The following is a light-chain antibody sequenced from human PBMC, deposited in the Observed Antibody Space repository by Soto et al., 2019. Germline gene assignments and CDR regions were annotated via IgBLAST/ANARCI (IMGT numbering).Light chain of an antibody. J-gene: IGLJ2*01. CDR1: TGAVTGDNY. V-gene: IGLV7-43*01. CDR2: HTR. CDR3: LLNYGGSAV. Sequence: QTVVTQEASLSVSPGGTVTLNCASSTGAVTGDNYANWFQQKPGQAPRSLIYHTRNRHSWDPARFTGSLLGGKAALTLSGVQPEDEAAYHCLLNYGGSAVFGGGTKLTVL.